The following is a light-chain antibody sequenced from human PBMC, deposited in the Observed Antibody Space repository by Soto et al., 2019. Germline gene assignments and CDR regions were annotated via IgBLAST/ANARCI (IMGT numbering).Light chain of an antibody. J-gene: IGKJ1*01. V-gene: IGKV3-20*01. CDR3: XXXSSSPTWT. CDR1: QSISSNY. Sequence: EIVLTQSPGTLSLSPGERATLSCRASQSISSNYLAWYQQKPGQAPRLLIYGASSRATGIPDRFSGSGSGTXXXXXXXXXEPEXFAXXXXXXXSSSPTWTFGQGTKVEVK. CDR2: GAS.